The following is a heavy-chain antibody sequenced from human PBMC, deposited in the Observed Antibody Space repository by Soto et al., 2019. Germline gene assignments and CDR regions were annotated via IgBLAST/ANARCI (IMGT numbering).Heavy chain of an antibody. CDR2: IYYSGST. V-gene: IGHV4-59*01. CDR1: GGSISSYY. CDR3: ARAVQLWFPGTYYYYYGMDV. J-gene: IGHJ6*02. D-gene: IGHD5-18*01. Sequence: SETLSLTCTVSGGSISSYYWSWIRQPPGKGLEWIGYIYYSGSTNYNPSLKSRVTISVDTSKNQFSLKLSSVTAADTAVYYCARAVQLWFPGTYYYYYGMDVWGQGTTVTVSS.